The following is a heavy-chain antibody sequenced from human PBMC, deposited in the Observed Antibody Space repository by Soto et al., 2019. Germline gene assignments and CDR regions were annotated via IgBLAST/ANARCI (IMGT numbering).Heavy chain of an antibody. D-gene: IGHD3-22*01. V-gene: IGHV4-31*03. CDR3: ARGSSGYLKLYYYYGMDV. CDR2: IYYSGST. CDR1: GGSISGGGYY. J-gene: IGHJ6*02. Sequence: SETLSLTCTVSGGSISGGGYYWSWIRQHPGKGLEWIGYIYYSGSTYYNPSLKSRVTISVDTSKNQFSLKLSSVTAADTAVYYCARGSSGYLKLYYYYGMDVWGQGTTVTVSS.